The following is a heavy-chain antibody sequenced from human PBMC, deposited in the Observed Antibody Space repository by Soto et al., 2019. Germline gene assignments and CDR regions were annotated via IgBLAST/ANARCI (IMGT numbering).Heavy chain of an antibody. CDR2: IYYSGST. D-gene: IGHD2-15*01. CDR1: GGSISSYY. J-gene: IGHJ6*03. CDR3: VIADVSDCSGGSCYPYYYYMDV. V-gene: IGHV4-59*08. Sequence: SETLSLTCTVSGGSISSYYWSWIRQPPGKGLERIGYIYYSGSTNYNHSLKSRVTISVDTSKNQFSLKLSSVTAADTAVYYCVIADVSDCSGGSCYPYYYYMDVWGKGTTVTVSS.